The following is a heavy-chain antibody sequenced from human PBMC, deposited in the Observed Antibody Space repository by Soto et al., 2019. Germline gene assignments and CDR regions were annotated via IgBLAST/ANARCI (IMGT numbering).Heavy chain of an antibody. J-gene: IGHJ5*01. CDR2: INHSGRV. CDR1: GGSFCGPS. D-gene: IGHD3-22*01. CDR3: STRDYDTNGYYRFDP. Sequence: SGTLSLTCAVNGGSFCGPSWTWMLQSPGKGLEWIGDINHSGRVNYSPSLKSRVTISLDTSKNQFYLTLSAVTAADTAMYYCSTRDYDTNGYYRFDPWGQGTLVTVS. V-gene: IGHV4-34*01.